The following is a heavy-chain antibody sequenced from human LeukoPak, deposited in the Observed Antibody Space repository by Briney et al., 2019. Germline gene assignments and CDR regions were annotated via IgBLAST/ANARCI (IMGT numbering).Heavy chain of an antibody. CDR3: ARETRGYYDILTGYYTSGNWFDP. V-gene: IGHV1-24*01. CDR1: GYTVTKVA. D-gene: IGHD3-9*01. J-gene: IGHJ5*02. Sequence: ASVKVSCKVSGYTVTKVAMHWVRQAPGKGLEWMGSFDPEDGERIYAQKFQGRVTMTADTSTDTAYMELRSLRSEDTAVYYCARETRGYYDILTGYYTSGNWFDPWGQGTLVTVSS. CDR2: FDPEDGER.